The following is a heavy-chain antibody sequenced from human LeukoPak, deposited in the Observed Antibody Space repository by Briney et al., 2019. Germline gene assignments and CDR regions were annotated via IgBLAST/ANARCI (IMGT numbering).Heavy chain of an antibody. CDR2: ISNNGGRT. CDR1: RFTFSNYD. Sequence: GGSLRLSCSASRFTFSNYDMYWVRQAPGKGLEYVSTISNNGGRTYYADSLKGRFTISRDNSRNTLYLHMSSLTAEDTAVYYCVKVIDSRSRSPSFDSWGQGTLVIVSS. D-gene: IGHD3-22*01. CDR3: VKVIDSRSRSPSFDS. J-gene: IGHJ4*02. V-gene: IGHV3-64D*09.